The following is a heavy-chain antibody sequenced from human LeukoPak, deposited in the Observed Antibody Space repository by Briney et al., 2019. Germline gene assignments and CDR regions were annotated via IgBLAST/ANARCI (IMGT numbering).Heavy chain of an antibody. CDR3: AREKYGSGSYKGY. J-gene: IGHJ4*02. CDR2: IWYDGSNK. CDR1: GFTFSSYG. Sequence: GGSLRLSCAASGFTFSSYGMHWVRQAPGKGLEWVAVIWYDGSNKYYADSVKGRFTISRDNSKNTLYLQMNSLRAEDTAVYYCAREKYGSGSYKGYWGQGTLVTVSS. D-gene: IGHD3-10*01. V-gene: IGHV3-33*01.